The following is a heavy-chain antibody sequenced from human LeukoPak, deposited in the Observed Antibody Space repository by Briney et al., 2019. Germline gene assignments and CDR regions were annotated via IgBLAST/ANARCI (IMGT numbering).Heavy chain of an antibody. D-gene: IGHD6-13*01. CDR3: ARLRIAAAGTAYFQH. CDR1: GHSFTSYW. Sequence: GESLKISCKGSGHSFTSYWIGWVRQMPGKGLEWMGIIYPGDSDTRYSPSFQGQVTISADKSISTAYLQWSSLKASDTAMYYCARLRIAAAGTAYFQHWGQGTLVTVSS. J-gene: IGHJ1*01. V-gene: IGHV5-51*01. CDR2: IYPGDSDT.